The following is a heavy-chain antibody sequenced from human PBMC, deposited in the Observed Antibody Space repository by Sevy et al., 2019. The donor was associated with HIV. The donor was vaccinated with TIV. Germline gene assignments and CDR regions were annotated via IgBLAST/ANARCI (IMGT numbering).Heavy chain of an antibody. CDR1: GFTFSSYS. D-gene: IGHD4-17*01. J-gene: IGHJ4*02. CDR2: INSSSSYI. Sequence: GGSLRLSCAASGFTFSSYSMNWVRQAPGKGLEWVSSINSSSSYIYYADSVKGRFTISRDNANNSLYLQMNSLRAEDTAVYYCASQDDYGDYAVDYWGQGTLVTVSS. CDR3: ASQDDYGDYAVDY. V-gene: IGHV3-21*01.